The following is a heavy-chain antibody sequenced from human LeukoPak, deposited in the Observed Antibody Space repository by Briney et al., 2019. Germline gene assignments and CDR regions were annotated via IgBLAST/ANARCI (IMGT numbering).Heavy chain of an antibody. CDR3: ARGPSPKSRIAVAGNWFDP. J-gene: IGHJ5*02. Sequence: SETLSLTCTVSGGSTSSGGYYWRWIRQHPGKGLEWIGYIYYSGSTYYNPSLKSRVTISVDTSKNQFSLKLSSVTAADTAVYYCARGPSPKSRIAVAGNWFDPWGQGTLVTVSS. D-gene: IGHD6-19*01. CDR1: GGSTSSGGYY. V-gene: IGHV4-31*03. CDR2: IYYSGST.